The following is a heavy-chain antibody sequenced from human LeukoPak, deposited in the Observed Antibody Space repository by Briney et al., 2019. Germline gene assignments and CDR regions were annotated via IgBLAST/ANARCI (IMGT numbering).Heavy chain of an antibody. CDR1: GFTFSSYW. CDR3: ARDLGQYYDTSDNWFDP. J-gene: IGHJ5*02. D-gene: IGHD3-22*01. V-gene: IGHV3-74*01. Sequence: GGSLRLSCAPSGFTFSSYWMHGVRQAPGRGVEWVSVIYSGGSRYYADSVKGRFTISRDNDKNTLNLQMNSLRAEDTAVYYCARDLGQYYDTSDNWFDPWGQGTLVTVSS. CDR2: IYSGGSR.